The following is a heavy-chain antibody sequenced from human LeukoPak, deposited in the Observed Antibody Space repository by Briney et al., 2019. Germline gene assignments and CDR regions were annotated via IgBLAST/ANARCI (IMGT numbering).Heavy chain of an antibody. CDR3: ARVADCSSTSCYPLGWFDP. Sequence: ASVKVSCKASGYTFTGYYMHWVRQAPGQGLEWVGWSNPNSGGTNYAQKFQGRVTMTRDTSISTAYMELSRLRSDDTAVYYCARVADCSSTSCYPLGWFDPWGQGTLVTVSS. D-gene: IGHD2-2*01. CDR2: SNPNSGGT. V-gene: IGHV1-2*02. CDR1: GYTFTGYY. J-gene: IGHJ5*02.